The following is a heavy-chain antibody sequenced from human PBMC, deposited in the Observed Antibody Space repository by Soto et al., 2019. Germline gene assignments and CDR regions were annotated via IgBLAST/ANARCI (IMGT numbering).Heavy chain of an antibody. CDR2: ISYDGSNK. Sequence: GGSLRLSCAASGFTFSSYGMHWVRQAPGKGLEWVAVISYDGSNKYYADSVKGRFTISRDNSKNTLYLQMNSLRAEDTAVYYCANTDYDSQHLWQYYYYRMAVWGQGNTVTVSS. CDR3: ANTDYDSQHLWQYYYYRMAV. V-gene: IGHV3-30*18. J-gene: IGHJ6*02. D-gene: IGHD3-22*01. CDR1: GFTFSSYG.